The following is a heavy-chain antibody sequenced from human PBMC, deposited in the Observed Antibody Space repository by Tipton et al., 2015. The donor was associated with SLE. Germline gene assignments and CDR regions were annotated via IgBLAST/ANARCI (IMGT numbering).Heavy chain of an antibody. CDR2: ISYDGSNK. V-gene: IGHV3-30-3*01. CDR3: AKDQYDFWSGYYPLDY. CDR1: GFTFSSYA. J-gene: IGHJ4*02. Sequence: SLRLSCAASGFTFSSYAMHWVRQAPGKGLEWVAVISYDGSNKYYADSVKGRFTISRDNSKNTLYLQMNSLRAEDTAVYYCAKDQYDFWSGYYPLDYWGQGTLVTVSS. D-gene: IGHD3-3*01.